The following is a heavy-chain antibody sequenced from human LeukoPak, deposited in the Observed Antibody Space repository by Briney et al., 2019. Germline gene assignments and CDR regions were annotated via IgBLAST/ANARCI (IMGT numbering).Heavy chain of an antibody. D-gene: IGHD3-16*01. CDR3: AKYAVQYSYPSSIDS. CDR2: FSHGGADT. Sequence: EGSLRLSCEASGFMFVSYAMSWVRQAPGKGLEWVSTFSHGGADTFYADSVQGRFTITTDNSRNTLYLQMNSLRPDDTAMYFCAKYAVQYSYPSSIDSGGEGTLVTVSS. CDR1: GFMFVSYA. J-gene: IGHJ4*02. V-gene: IGHV3-23*01.